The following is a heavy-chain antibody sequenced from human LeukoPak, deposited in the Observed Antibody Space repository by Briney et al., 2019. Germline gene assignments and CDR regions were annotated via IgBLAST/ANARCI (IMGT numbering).Heavy chain of an antibody. Sequence: PSETLSLTCTVSGVSISSGGYYWSWIRQHPGKGLEWIGYIYYSGSTYYNPSLKSRVTISVDTSKNQFSLKLSSVTAADTAVYYCARRGVDYVFDYWGQGTLVTVSS. CDR1: GVSISSGGYY. CDR3: ARRGVDYVFDY. V-gene: IGHV4-31*03. J-gene: IGHJ4*02. CDR2: IYYSGST. D-gene: IGHD3-16*01.